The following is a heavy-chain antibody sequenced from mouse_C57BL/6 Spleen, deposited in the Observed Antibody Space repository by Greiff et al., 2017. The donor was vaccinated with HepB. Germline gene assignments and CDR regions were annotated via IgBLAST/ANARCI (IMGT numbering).Heavy chain of an antibody. CDR1: GFTFSSYA. CDR3: ARDSTVGWYFDV. Sequence: EVMLVESGGGLVKPGGSLKLSCAASGFTFSSYAMSWVRQTPEKRLEWVATISDGGSYTYYPDNVKGRFTISRDNAKNNLYLQMSHLKSEDTAMYYCARDSTVGWYFDVWGTGTTVTVSS. V-gene: IGHV5-4*01. D-gene: IGHD1-1*01. J-gene: IGHJ1*03. CDR2: ISDGGSYT.